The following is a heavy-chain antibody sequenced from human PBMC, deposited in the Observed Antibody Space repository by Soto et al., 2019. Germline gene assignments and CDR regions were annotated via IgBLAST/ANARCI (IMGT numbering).Heavy chain of an antibody. V-gene: IGHV4-59*01. J-gene: IGHJ6*03. Sequence: SETLSLTCTVSGGSISSYYWSWIRQPPGKGLEWIGYIYYSGSTNYNPSLKSRVTISVDTSKNQFSLKLSSVTAADTAVYYCATSARDYYYYMHVWGKGTTVTVSS. CDR1: GGSISSYY. CDR2: IYYSGST. CDR3: ATSARDYYYYMHV.